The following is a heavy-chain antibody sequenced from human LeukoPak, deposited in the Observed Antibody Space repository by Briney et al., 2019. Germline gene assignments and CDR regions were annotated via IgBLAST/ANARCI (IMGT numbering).Heavy chain of an antibody. CDR3: ARADPFDYGVDV. CDR1: GFTFSSYD. Sequence: PGGSLRLSCAASGFTFSSYDMHWVRQATGKGLEWVSAIGTAGDTYYPGSVKGRFTISRGNAKNSLYLQMNSLRAGDTAVYYCARADPFDYGVDVWGQGTTVTVSS. J-gene: IGHJ6*02. CDR2: IGTAGDT. V-gene: IGHV3-13*04.